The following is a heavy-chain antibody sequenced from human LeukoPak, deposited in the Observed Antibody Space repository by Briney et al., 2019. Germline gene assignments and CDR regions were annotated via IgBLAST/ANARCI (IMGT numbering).Heavy chain of an antibody. CDR2: IYYTGST. CDR3: ARHRYYVNFGEYIDY. Sequence: SETLSLTCSVSGDSLDDYYWSWIRQPPGKGLEWLGRIYYTGSTTYNPSLRSRVFMTVDTSKSQFFLRLNSVTAADTAVYYCARHRYYVNFGEYIDYWGQGTLVSVSS. J-gene: IGHJ4*03. D-gene: IGHD3-10*01. CDR1: GDSLDDYY. V-gene: IGHV4-59*08.